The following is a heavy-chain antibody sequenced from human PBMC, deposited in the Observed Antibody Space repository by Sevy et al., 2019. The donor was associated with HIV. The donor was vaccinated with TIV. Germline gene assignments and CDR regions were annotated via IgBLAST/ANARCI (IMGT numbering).Heavy chain of an antibody. J-gene: IGHJ4*02. CDR2: VNSDGTFT. Sequence: GGSLRLSCAASGFAFSRNWMHWVRQAPGKGLVWVSRVNSDGTFTHYADSVKGRFTISRDNAKNTLSLQMSSLRAEDTAVYFCAREGNWNLDFWGQGTLVTVSS. CDR3: AREGNWNLDF. D-gene: IGHD1-1*01. CDR1: GFAFSRNW. V-gene: IGHV3-74*01.